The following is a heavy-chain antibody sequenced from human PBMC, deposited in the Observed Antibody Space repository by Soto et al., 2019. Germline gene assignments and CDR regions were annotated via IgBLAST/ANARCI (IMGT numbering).Heavy chain of an antibody. D-gene: IGHD2-2*02. V-gene: IGHV1-3*01. J-gene: IGHJ4*02. CDR1: GYIFTSYA. CDR2: INPGNGNT. CDR3: ARGNTVPADY. Sequence: ASVKVSCKASGYIFTSYAMHWVRQAPGQRLEWMGWINPGNGNTKYPQNFQDRVTFTRDTSASAVYMDLSSLTSEDTAMYYCARGNTVPADYWGQGTLVTVSS.